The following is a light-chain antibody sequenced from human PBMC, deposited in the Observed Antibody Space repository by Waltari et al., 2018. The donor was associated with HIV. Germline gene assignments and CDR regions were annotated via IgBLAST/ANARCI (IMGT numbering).Light chain of an antibody. V-gene: IGKV3D-15*01. J-gene: IGKJ1*01. CDR2: DPS. Sequence: EIVMTQSPATLSVTPGERATLSCRASQNIRGKLAWYHQKLGLPPCLLIYDPSTRVRGIPARCSGHGSGTEFTLTITDLESEDSAVYYCQQYLDLPTWTFGHGTKVEI. CDR3: QQYLDLPTWT. CDR1: QNIRGK.